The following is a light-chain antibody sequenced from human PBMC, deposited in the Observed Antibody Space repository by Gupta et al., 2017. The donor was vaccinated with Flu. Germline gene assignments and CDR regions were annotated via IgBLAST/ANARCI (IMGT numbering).Light chain of an antibody. V-gene: IGLV3-21*02. J-gene: IGLJ3*02. CDR3: QVSDINTNHGV. CDR2: DDV. CDR1: NLGSKI. Sequence: SYVLPQPPSVSMAPGQTARITCGGDNLGSKIVHWYQQRPGQAPVLVVDDDVDRPSGIPARFSGSNSGSTATLTISGVEAGEEADDYCQVSDINTNHGVFGGGTKLTVL.